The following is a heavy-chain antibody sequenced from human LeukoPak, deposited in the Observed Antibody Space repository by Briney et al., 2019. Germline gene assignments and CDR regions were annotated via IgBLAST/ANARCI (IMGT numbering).Heavy chain of an antibody. J-gene: IGHJ6*02. CDR3: ARPLRGIAAGHYYYGMDV. CDR2: IYPGDSDT. Sequence: GESLKISCKGSGYSFTSYWIGWVRQMPGKGLEWMGIIYPGDSDTRYSPSFQGQVTISADKSISTAYLQWSSLKASDTAMYYCARPLRGIAAGHYYYGMDVWGQGTTVTVSS. CDR1: GYSFTSYW. D-gene: IGHD6-13*01. V-gene: IGHV5-51*01.